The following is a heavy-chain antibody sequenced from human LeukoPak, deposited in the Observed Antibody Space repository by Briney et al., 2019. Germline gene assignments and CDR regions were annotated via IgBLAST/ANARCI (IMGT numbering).Heavy chain of an antibody. J-gene: IGHJ4*02. Sequence: GGSLRLSCAASGFTFSSYAMSWVRQAPGKGLEWVSAISGSGGSTYYADSVKGRFTISRDNSKNTLYLQMNSLRAEDTAVYYCARDSCSSTSCHLFDYWGQGTPVTVSS. CDR1: GFTFSSYA. D-gene: IGHD2-2*01. V-gene: IGHV3-23*01. CDR3: ARDSCSSTSCHLFDY. CDR2: ISGSGGST.